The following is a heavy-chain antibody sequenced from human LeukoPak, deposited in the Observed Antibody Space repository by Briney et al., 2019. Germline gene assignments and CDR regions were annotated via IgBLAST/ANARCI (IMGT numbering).Heavy chain of an antibody. V-gene: IGHV3-21*01. D-gene: IGHD3-22*01. J-gene: IGHJ4*02. CDR1: GFTFSSYE. CDR3: ARYYYDSSGYYSY. Sequence: GGSLRLSCAATGFTFSSYEMNWVRQAPGKGLEWVSSISSSSSYIYYADSVKGRFTISRDNAKNSLYLQMNSLRAEDTAVYYCARYYYDSSGYYSYWGQGTLVTVSS. CDR2: ISSSSSYI.